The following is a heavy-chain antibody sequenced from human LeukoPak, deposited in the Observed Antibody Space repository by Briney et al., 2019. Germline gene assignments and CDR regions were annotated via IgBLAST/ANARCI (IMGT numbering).Heavy chain of an antibody. CDR1: GFTFSNYW. Sequence: GGSLRLSCEASGFTFSNYWMHWVRQAPGKGLVWVSRISPTGSTTSYADSVKGRFTVSRDNAKNTLYLQVNNLRAEDTAEYYCARGPNSNWSGLDFWGQGTLLTVSS. CDR3: ARGPNSNWSGLDF. V-gene: IGHV3-74*01. CDR2: ISPTGSTT. D-gene: IGHD6-6*01. J-gene: IGHJ4*02.